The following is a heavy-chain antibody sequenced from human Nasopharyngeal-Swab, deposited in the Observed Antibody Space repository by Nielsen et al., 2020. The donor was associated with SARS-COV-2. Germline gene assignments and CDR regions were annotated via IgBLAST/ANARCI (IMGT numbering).Heavy chain of an antibody. V-gene: IGHV3-11*04. D-gene: IGHD3-9*01. CDR2: ISSSGSTI. J-gene: IGHJ4*02. Sequence: GESLKISCAASGFTFSDYYMSWIRQAPGKGLEWVSYISSSGSTIYYADSVKGRFTISRDNAKNSLYLQMNSLRAEDTAVYYCARRGGYDILTGCRYYFDYWGQGTLVTVSS. CDR1: GFTFSDYY. CDR3: ARRGGYDILTGCRYYFDY.